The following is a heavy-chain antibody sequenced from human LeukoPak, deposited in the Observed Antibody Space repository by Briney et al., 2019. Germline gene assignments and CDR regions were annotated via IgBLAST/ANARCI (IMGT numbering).Heavy chain of an antibody. CDR1: GFTFSSYS. Sequence: TGGSLRLSCAASGFTFSSYSMNWVRQAPGKGLEWVANIKQDGSEKYYVDSVKGRFTISRDNAKNSLYLQMNSLRAEDTAVYYCGRVSESLVNGGVSWSFDNWGQGTLVTVSS. V-gene: IGHV3-7*03. D-gene: IGHD2-15*01. CDR3: GRVSESLVNGGVSWSFDN. CDR2: IKQDGSEK. J-gene: IGHJ4*02.